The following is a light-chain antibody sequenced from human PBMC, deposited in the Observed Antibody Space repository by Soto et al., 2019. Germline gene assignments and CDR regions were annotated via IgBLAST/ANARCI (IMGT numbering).Light chain of an antibody. Sequence: DIQVTQSPSFMSASVGDRVTITCRASQGISRDLAWYQQEPGKAPNLLIYDASTLQSGVPSRFSASGSGTEFTLTISSLQAEDFATYYCQHLHNYPPTFGGGTKVEIK. V-gene: IGKV1-9*01. J-gene: IGKJ4*01. CDR3: QHLHNYPPT. CDR1: QGISRD. CDR2: DAS.